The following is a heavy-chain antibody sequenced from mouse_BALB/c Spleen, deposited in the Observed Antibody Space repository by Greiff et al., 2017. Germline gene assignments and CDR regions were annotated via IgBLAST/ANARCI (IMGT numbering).Heavy chain of an antibody. CDR1: GYSITSDYA. CDR2: ISYSGST. Sequence: EVHLVESGPGLVKPSQSLSLTCTVTGYSITSDYAWNWIRQFPGNKLEWMGYISYSGSTSYNPSLKSRISITRDTSKNQFFLQLNSVTTEDTATYYCTRGSYGNYEAWFAYWGQGTLVTVSA. V-gene: IGHV3-2*02. CDR3: TRGSYGNYEAWFAY. J-gene: IGHJ3*01. D-gene: IGHD2-1*01.